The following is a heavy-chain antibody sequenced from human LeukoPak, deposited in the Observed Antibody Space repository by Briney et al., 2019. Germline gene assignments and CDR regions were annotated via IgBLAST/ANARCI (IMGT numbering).Heavy chain of an antibody. Sequence: SEILSLTCTVSGGSISSYYWSWIRQPPGKGLEWIGYIYYSGSTKYNPSLKSRVTISVDTSKNQFSLKLSSVTAADTAVYYCARTEGYYFDYWGQGTLVTVSS. CDR1: GGSISSYY. CDR2: IYYSGST. J-gene: IGHJ4*02. V-gene: IGHV4-59*01. CDR3: ARTEGYYFDY.